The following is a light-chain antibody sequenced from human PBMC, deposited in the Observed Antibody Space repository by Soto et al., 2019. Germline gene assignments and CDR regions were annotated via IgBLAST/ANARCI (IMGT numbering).Light chain of an antibody. J-gene: IGLJ1*01. CDR2: DVI. Sequence: QSALTQPATVSGSPGQSITISCTGTGGDVGYYNFVSWYQQHPGKAPKLMIYDVIHRPSGVPNRFSGSKSGNTASLTISGLQAEDEADYYCNSCTSTNTYVFGTGTKHTVL. V-gene: IGLV2-14*03. CDR1: GGDVGYYNF. CDR3: NSCTSTNTYV.